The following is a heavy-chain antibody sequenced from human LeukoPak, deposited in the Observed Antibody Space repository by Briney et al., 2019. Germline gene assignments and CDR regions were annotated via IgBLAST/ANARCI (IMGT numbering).Heavy chain of an antibody. Sequence: SQTLSLTCTVSGDSISSEYYYWNWIRQPPGKGLEWIGRIFYNGNTFYKTPLRGRINMSVDTSKNQFSLKLSSVTAADTAVYYCAREVVTVTTNGFDPWGQGTLVTVSS. D-gene: IGHD4-11*01. CDR2: IFYNGNT. V-gene: IGHV4-30-4*01. J-gene: IGHJ5*02. CDR1: GDSISSEYYY. CDR3: AREVVTVTTNGFDP.